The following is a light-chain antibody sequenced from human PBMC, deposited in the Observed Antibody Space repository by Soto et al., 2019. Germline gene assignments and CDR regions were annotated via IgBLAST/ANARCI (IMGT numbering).Light chain of an antibody. Sequence: DIQMTQSLSTLSASVGDRVTISCRASQSISDWLAWHQQKPGKAPKLLIYKASIFEPGVSSRFNGSGSGTEFTLTSNILQPDDFAIYYGQQYESYPLSCGGATGMEIK. CDR3: QQYESYPLS. CDR1: QSISDW. J-gene: IGKJ4*01. V-gene: IGKV1-5*03. CDR2: KAS.